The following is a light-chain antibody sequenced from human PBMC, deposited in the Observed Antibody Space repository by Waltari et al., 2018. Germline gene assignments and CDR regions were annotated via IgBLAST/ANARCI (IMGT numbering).Light chain of an antibody. CDR2: GAS. CDR1: QSVTTN. J-gene: IGKJ2*01. Sequence: EIVMTQSPATLSVSPGERAINPCRASQSVTTNLAWYQQKPGQPPRLLIYGASTRATDIPARFSGSGSGTEFTLTITSLQSEDFAVYYCHQYNDGPPFNFGQGTKLEIK. V-gene: IGKV3-15*01. CDR3: HQYNDGPPFN.